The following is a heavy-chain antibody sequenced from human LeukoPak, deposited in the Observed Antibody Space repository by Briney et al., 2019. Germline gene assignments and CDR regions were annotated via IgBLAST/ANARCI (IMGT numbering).Heavy chain of an antibody. CDR2: ISGSGGST. CDR3: ARDLNPDCSGGSCYGDY. J-gene: IGHJ4*02. D-gene: IGHD2-15*01. CDR1: GFTFSSYA. V-gene: IGHV3-23*01. Sequence: GGSLRLSCVVSGFTFSSYAMSWVRQAPGKGLEWVSGISGSGGSTYHADFVKGRFTVARDNSKNTLYLQMNSLRTEDTAVYYCARDLNPDCSGGSCYGDYWGQGTLVTVSS.